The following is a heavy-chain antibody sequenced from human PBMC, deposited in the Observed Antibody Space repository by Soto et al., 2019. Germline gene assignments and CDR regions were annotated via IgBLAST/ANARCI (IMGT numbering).Heavy chain of an antibody. Sequence: QVQLVQSGAEVKRPGSSVKVSCQASGGTFNNYAITWVRQAPGQGLEWVGGIIPSVDAANYAQEFQGRVTIAADESTGTVYMELSRLRSEDTAVYYCAKGSYYDASNAYDTPGFYYNYFGLDVWGQGTTVTVSS. V-gene: IGHV1-69*01. CDR1: GGTFNNYA. J-gene: IGHJ6*02. CDR3: AKGSYYDASNAYDTPGFYYNYFGLDV. CDR2: IIPSVDAA. D-gene: IGHD3-16*01.